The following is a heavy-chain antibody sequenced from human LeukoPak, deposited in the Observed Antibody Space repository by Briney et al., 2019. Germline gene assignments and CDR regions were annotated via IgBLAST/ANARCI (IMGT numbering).Heavy chain of an antibody. V-gene: IGHV1-58*02. CDR2: IVVGSGNT. CDR3: AAPGIAAAYYYYMDV. CDR1: GYTFTGYY. J-gene: IGHJ6*03. D-gene: IGHD6-13*01. Sequence: ASVKVSCKASGYTFTGYYMHWVRQARGQRLEWIGWIVVGSGNTNYAQKFQERVTITRDMSTSTAYMELSSLRSEDTAVYYCAAPGIAAAYYYYMDVWGKGTTVTVSS.